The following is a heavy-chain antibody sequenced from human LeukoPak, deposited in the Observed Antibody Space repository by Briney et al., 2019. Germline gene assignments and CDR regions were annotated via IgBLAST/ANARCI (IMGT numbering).Heavy chain of an antibody. D-gene: IGHD2-15*01. CDR1: GGSISGSY. CDR3: ARGFCSGGSCYLFDS. Sequence: SETLSLTCTVPGGSISGSYWSWIRQPAGKGLEWIGRIYSSGSTNYNPSLKSRVTMSVDTSKNQVSLKLNSVTAADTAVYYCARGFCSGGSCYLFDSWGQGTLVTVSS. CDR2: IYSSGST. V-gene: IGHV4-4*07. J-gene: IGHJ4*02.